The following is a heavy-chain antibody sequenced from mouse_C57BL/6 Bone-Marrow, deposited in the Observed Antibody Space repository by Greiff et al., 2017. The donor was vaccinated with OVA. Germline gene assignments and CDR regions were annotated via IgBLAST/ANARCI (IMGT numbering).Heavy chain of an antibody. V-gene: IGHV1-81*01. CDR1: GYTFTSYG. CDR2: IYPRSGNT. J-gene: IGHJ3*01. Sequence: QVQLQQSGAELARPGASVKLSCKASGYTFTSYGISWVKQRTGQGLEWIGEIYPRSGNTYYNEKFKSKAPLTADKSSSTAYMELRSLTSEDSAVYFCARGFVTPWFAYWGQGTLGTVSA. CDR3: ARGFVTPWFAY. D-gene: IGHD2-13*01.